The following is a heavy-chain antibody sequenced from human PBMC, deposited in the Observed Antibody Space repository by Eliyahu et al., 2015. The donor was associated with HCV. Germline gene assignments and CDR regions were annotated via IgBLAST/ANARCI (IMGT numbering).Heavy chain of an antibody. D-gene: IGHD2-2*02. CDR3: ARSPSGGDIVVVPAAIKPNTHFDY. Sequence: QVQLQESGPGLVKPSQTLSLTCTVSGGXIXXGXYYWSWXRXHPGKGLEWIGYIYYSGSTYYNPSLKSRVTISVDTSKNQFSLKLSSVTAADTAVYYCARSPSGGDIVVVPAAIKPNTHFDYWGQGTLVTVSS. CDR2: IYYSGST. V-gene: IGHV4-31*03. J-gene: IGHJ4*02. CDR1: GGXIXXGXYY.